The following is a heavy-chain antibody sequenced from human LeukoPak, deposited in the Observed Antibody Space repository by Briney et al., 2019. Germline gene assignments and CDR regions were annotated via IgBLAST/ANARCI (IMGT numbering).Heavy chain of an antibody. V-gene: IGHV3-7*01. J-gene: IGHJ4*02. CDR3: ARDSSPDSSGYYY. CDR2: IKEDGSEK. CDR1: GFTFSMYW. Sequence: PGGSLRLSCAASGFTFSMYWMRWVRQAPGKGPEWVANIKEDGSEKHYVDSVKGRFTISRDNAKNSLYLQMSSLRAEDTAVYYCARDSSPDSSGYYYWGQGTLVIVSS. D-gene: IGHD3-22*01.